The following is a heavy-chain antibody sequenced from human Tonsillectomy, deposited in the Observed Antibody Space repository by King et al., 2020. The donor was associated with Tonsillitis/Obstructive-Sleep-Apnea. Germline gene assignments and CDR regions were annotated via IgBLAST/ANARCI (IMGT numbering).Heavy chain of an antibody. CDR1: GGSFSGYN. D-gene: IGHD7-27*01. V-gene: IGHV4-34*01. CDR3: AGQYLWGYYFDY. J-gene: IGHJ4*02. CDR2: INHSGST. Sequence: VQLQQWGAGLLKPSETLSLTCAVYGGSFSGYNWTWIRQPPGKGLEWSGEINHSGSTTYAPSLKSRVTISLDTSKNQFSLKLSSETAADPAVYYCAGQYLWGYYFDYWGQGTPVTVSS.